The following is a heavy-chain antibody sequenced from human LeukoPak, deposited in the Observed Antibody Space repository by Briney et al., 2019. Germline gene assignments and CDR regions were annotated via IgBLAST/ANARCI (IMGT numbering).Heavy chain of an antibody. V-gene: IGHV4-34*01. J-gene: IGHJ6*03. Sequence: SETLSLTCAVYGGSFSGYYWSWIRQPPGKGLEWIGEINHSESTNYNPSLKSRVTVSIDTSKNQFSLKLSSVTAADTAVYYCARVYGSGSYYNGYYYYYMDVWGKGTTVTISS. CDR3: ARVYGSGSYYNGYYYYYMDV. CDR1: GGSFSGYY. D-gene: IGHD3-10*01. CDR2: INHSEST.